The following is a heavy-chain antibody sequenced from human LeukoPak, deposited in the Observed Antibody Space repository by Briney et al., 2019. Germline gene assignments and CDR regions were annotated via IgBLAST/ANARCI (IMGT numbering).Heavy chain of an antibody. J-gene: IGHJ4*02. V-gene: IGHV3-48*01. CDR2: ISSRSTII. CDR3: ARAYNYGVTYFDY. CDR1: GFIFSSYS. Sequence: GGSLRLSCAASGFIFSSYSMNWVRQAPGKGLEWVSYISSRSTIIYYAESVKGRFTISRDNAKNSLYLQMNSLRAEDTAVYYCARAYNYGVTYFDYWGQGTLVTVSS. D-gene: IGHD5-18*01.